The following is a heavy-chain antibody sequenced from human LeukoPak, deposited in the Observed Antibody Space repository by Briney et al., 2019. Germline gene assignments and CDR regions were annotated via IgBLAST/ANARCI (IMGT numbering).Heavy chain of an antibody. J-gene: IGHJ4*02. CDR2: INQDGSES. Sequence: GGSLRLSCAASGFTFSSHWMNWVRQAPGKGLEWVAHINQDGSESYYVDSVKGRFTIFRDNAKSSLFLQMSSLRDEDTAVYYCARDSYRSLEYWGQGNLVTVSS. V-gene: IGHV3-7*01. D-gene: IGHD1-14*01. CDR3: ARDSYRSLEY. CDR1: GFTFSSHW.